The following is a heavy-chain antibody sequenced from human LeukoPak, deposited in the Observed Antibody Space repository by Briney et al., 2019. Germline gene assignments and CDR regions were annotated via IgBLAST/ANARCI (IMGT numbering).Heavy chain of an antibody. CDR2: ISPNSGGT. D-gene: IGHD1-26*01. Sequence: VASVKVSCKASGYXFTGYFIHWVRQAPGQGREWMGWISPNSGGTNYAQKFQGRVTMTRDTSISTAYMELSRLRSDDTAVYYCARDSYGALDYWGQGTLVTVSS. CDR3: ARDSYGALDY. V-gene: IGHV1-2*02. J-gene: IGHJ4*02. CDR1: GYXFTGYF.